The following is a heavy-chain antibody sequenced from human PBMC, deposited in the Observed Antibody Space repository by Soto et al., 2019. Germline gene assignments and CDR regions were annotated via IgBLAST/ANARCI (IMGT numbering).Heavy chain of an antibody. V-gene: IGHV3-23*01. CDR1: GFTFSSYA. D-gene: IGHD3-10*01. J-gene: IGHJ6*02. Sequence: GGSLRLSCAASGFTFSSYAMSWVRQAPGKGLEWVSAISGSGGSTYYADSVKGRFTISRDNSKNTLYLQMNSLRAEDTAAYYCAKDGLNYGSGSYQDYYYYNMDVWGQGTTVTVSS. CDR3: AKDGLNYGSGSYQDYYYYNMDV. CDR2: ISGSGGST.